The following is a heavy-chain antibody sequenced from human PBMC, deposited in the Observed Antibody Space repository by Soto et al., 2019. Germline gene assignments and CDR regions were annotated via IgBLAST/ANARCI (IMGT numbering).Heavy chain of an antibody. CDR1: GGSISSSSYY. J-gene: IGHJ4*02. Sequence: SETLSLTCTVSGGSISSSSYYWVWIRPRPGKGREWIGSIYYSGSTYYNPSRKSRVTISVDTSKNQFSLKLSPVTAAATAVYYCARVGASFPYFDYWGQGTLVTVSS. CDR2: IYYSGST. CDR3: ARVGASFPYFDY. D-gene: IGHD3-16*01. V-gene: IGHV4-39*01.